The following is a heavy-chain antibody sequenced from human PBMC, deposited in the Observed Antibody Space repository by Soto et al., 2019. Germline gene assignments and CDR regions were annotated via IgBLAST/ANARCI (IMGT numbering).Heavy chain of an antibody. CDR1: GFTFSRYG. J-gene: IGHJ1*01. Sequence: PGGSLRLSCAASGFTFSRYGMHWVRQAPGKGLEWVAFIWFDGSKKYYADSVKGRFTISRDNSKNTLYLQMNSLRVEDTAVYYCAIAYYDSSDYYYTQHWGYFQHWGQGTLVTVSS. CDR2: IWFDGSKK. V-gene: IGHV3-30*02. D-gene: IGHD3-22*01. CDR3: AIAYYDSSDYYYTQHWGYFQH.